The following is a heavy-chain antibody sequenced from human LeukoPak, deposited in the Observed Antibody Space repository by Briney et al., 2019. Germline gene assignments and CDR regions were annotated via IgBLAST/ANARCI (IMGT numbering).Heavy chain of an antibody. CDR3: ARQRPGYSYGYMDY. CDR2: IYSGGST. CDR1: GFTVSSNY. Sequence: PGGSLRLSCAASGFTVSSNYMSWVRQAPGKGLEWVSVIYSGGSTYYADSVKGRFTISRDNSKNTLYLQINSLRAEDTAVYYCARQRPGYSYGYMDYWGQGTLVTVSS. J-gene: IGHJ4*02. D-gene: IGHD5-18*01. V-gene: IGHV3-53*01.